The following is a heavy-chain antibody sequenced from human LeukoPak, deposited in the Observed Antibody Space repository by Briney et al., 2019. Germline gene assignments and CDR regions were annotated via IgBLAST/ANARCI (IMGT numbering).Heavy chain of an antibody. CDR2: IKQDGSEK. Sequence: GSLRLSCAASGFTFSSYWMSWVRQAPGKGLEWVANIKQDGSEKYYVDSVKGRFTISRDNAKNSLYLQMNSLRAEDTAVYYCAREVAGSSSTPDLNYYYYYMDVWGKGTTVTVSS. V-gene: IGHV3-7*01. CDR1: GFTFSSYW. J-gene: IGHJ6*03. CDR3: AREVAGSSSTPDLNYYYYYMDV. D-gene: IGHD6-6*01.